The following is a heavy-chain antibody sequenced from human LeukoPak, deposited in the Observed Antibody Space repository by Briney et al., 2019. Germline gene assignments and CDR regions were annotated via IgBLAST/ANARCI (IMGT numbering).Heavy chain of an antibody. J-gene: IGHJ4*02. D-gene: IGHD3-22*01. CDR2: IWYDGSNK. Sequence: VGSLRLSCAASGFTFSSYGMHWVRQAPGKGLEWVAVIWYDGSNKYYADSVKGRFTISRDNSKNTLYLQMNSMRAEDTAVYYCARDEGYYDSSGYYYDPGPLDYWGQGTLVTVSS. CDR3: ARDEGYYDSSGYYYDPGPLDY. V-gene: IGHV3-33*01. CDR1: GFTFSSYG.